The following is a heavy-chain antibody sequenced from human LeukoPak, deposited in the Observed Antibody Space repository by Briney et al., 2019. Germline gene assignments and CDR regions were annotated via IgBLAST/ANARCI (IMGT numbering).Heavy chain of an antibody. Sequence: GGSLRLSCVASGFTFSSYWMHWVRQDPRKGLVWVSRINGDGRNVNYADSVRGRFTISRDNAKNTLYLQMNTLRVDDTAVYYCTRDLMDYDVSTGLHHYYMDVWGQGTTVTVSS. CDR3: TRDLMDYDVSTGLHHYYMDV. CDR2: INGDGRNV. D-gene: IGHD3-9*01. CDR1: GFTFSSYW. V-gene: IGHV3-74*01. J-gene: IGHJ6*02.